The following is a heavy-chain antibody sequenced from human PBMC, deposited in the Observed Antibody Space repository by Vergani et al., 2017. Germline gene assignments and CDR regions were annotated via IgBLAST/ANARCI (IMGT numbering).Heavy chain of an antibody. Sequence: EVQPVESGGGLVKPGGSLRLSCTTSGFTFSSAWMSWVRQAPGKGLEWVARIRPKTDGETTDYAAPVKGRFTISRDDSKNTLYLQMNSLKTEDTAVYYCAKDISGWPEYYYYYYGMDVWGQGTTVTVSS. CDR3: AKDISGWPEYYYYYYGMDV. CDR2: IRPKTDGETT. D-gene: IGHD6-19*01. V-gene: IGHV3-15*01. CDR1: GFTFSSAW. J-gene: IGHJ6*02.